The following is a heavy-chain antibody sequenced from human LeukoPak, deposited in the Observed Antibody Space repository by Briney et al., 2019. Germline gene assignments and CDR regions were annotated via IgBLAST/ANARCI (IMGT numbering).Heavy chain of an antibody. D-gene: IGHD4-17*01. CDR3: AKDPPDGDYTIYFDY. V-gene: IGHV3-30*02. CDR1: GLTFSNYH. Sequence: PGGSLRLSCAASGLTFSNYHMHWVRQAPGKGLEWVAFIQYDGSKKYYADSVKGQFTISRDNSKNTVYLQMNSLRAEDTAVYYCAKDPPDGDYTIYFDYWGQGTLVTVSS. CDR2: IQYDGSKK. J-gene: IGHJ4*02.